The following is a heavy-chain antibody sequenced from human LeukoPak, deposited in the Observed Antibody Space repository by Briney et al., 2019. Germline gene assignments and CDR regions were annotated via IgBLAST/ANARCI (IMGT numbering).Heavy chain of an antibody. V-gene: IGHV1-24*01. Sequence: ASVKVSCKVSGYTLTELSMHWVRQAPGKGLEWMGGFDPEGGETIYAQKFQGRVTMTEDTSTDTAYMELSSLRSEDTAVYYCATDLMGGGYSGYDLIDYWGQGTLVTVSS. CDR1: GYTLTELS. J-gene: IGHJ4*02. CDR2: FDPEGGET. CDR3: ATDLMGGGYSGYDLIDY. D-gene: IGHD5-12*01.